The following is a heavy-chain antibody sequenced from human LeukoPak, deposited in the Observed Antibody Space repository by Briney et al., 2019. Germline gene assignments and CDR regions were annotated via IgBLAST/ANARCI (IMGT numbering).Heavy chain of an antibody. V-gene: IGHV3-23*01. Sequence: SGGSLRLSCAASGFTFSSYAMSWVRQAPGKGLEWVSAISGSGGSTYYADSVQGRFAVSRDNAKNSLFLQMSSLRDEDTAVYYCARVPNSGGYYPSDYWGQGTLVTVSS. CDR3: ARVPNSGGYYPSDY. CDR1: GFTFSSYA. D-gene: IGHD3-22*01. J-gene: IGHJ4*02. CDR2: ISGSGGST.